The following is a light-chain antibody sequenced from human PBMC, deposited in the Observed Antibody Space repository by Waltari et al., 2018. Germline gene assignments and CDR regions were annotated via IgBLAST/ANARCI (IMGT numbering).Light chain of an antibody. CDR2: AAS. J-gene: IGKJ1*01. CDR1: QGISSY. V-gene: IGKV1-8*01. CDR3: QQYYSYPRT. Sequence: IQMTQSPSTLSASVGDRVTITCRASQGISSYLAWYQQKPGKAPKLLIYAASTLQSGVPSRFSGSGSGTDFTLTISCLQSEDFATYYCQQYYSYPRTFGQGTKVEIK.